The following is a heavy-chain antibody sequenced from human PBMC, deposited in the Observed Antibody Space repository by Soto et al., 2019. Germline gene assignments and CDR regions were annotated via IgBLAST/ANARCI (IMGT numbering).Heavy chain of an antibody. J-gene: IGHJ4*02. Sequence: GGSLRLSCAASGFTVSSNYMNWVRQAPGMGLEWVSVIYSGGTTYYADSVKDRFTISRDNSKNTLYLQMNSLRAEDTAVYYCARDPYGDYDFDYWRQGTLVTVSS. D-gene: IGHD4-17*01. CDR1: GFTVSSNY. CDR3: ARDPYGDYDFDY. CDR2: IYSGGTT. V-gene: IGHV3-66*01.